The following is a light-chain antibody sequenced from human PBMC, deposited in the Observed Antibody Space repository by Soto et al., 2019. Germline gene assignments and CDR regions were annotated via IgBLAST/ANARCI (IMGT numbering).Light chain of an antibody. CDR3: CSYAGSSTLRV. V-gene: IGLV2-23*02. CDR2: EVS. J-gene: IGLJ1*01. Sequence: QSVLTQPASVSGSPWQSITISCTGTSSDVGSYNLVSWYQQHPGKAPKLMIYEVSKRPSGVSNRFSGSKSGNTASLTISGLQAEDEADYYCCSYAGSSTLRVFGTGTKVTVL. CDR1: SSDVGSYNL.